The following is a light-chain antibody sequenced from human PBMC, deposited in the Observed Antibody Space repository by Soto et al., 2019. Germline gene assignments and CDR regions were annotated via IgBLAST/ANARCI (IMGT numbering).Light chain of an antibody. CDR1: QSISNR. Sequence: DIQMTQSPSTLSASVGDRVTITCRASQSISNRLAWYQQKPGKAPKVVIYDASSLESGVPSRISGSGSGTEFILTINSLQPDDFATYCCQHYGGMWAFGQGTKGEIK. CDR3: QHYGGMWA. J-gene: IGKJ1*01. CDR2: DAS. V-gene: IGKV1-5*01.